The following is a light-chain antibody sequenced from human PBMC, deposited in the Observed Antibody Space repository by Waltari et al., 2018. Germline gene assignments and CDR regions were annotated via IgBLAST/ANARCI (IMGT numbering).Light chain of an antibody. Sequence: DIVMTQSPDSLAVSLCERATINCKSSQSVLYSSNNKNYLTWYQKKPGQPPKLLIYWASTRESGVPDRFSGSGSGTDFTLTISSLQAEDVAVYYCHQYYATPYTFGQGTKLEIK. CDR1: QSVLYSSNNKNY. J-gene: IGKJ2*01. CDR3: HQYYATPYT. V-gene: IGKV4-1*01. CDR2: WAS.